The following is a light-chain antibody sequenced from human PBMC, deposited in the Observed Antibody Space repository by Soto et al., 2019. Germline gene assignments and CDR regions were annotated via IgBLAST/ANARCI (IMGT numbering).Light chain of an antibody. J-gene: IGKJ4*01. CDR2: AAS. Sequence: DIQMTQSPSSLSASVGDRVTITCRASQGIRDELGWYQQKAGKAPNLLISAASRLQSGVPSRFSGSGSGTDFTLTISSLQPEDFATYYCQQLNTYPLTFRGGTKVDIK. V-gene: IGKV1-17*01. CDR3: QQLNTYPLT. CDR1: QGIRDE.